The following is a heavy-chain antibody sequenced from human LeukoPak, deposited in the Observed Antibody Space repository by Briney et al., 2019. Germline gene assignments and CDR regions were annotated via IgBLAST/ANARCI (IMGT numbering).Heavy chain of an antibody. Sequence: ASVKVSCKASGYTFTGYYMHWVRQAPGQGLEWMGWINPNSGGTNYAQKFQGRVTMTRDTSISTAYMELSRLRSDDTAVYYCARDSEYCSSTSCPLDYWGQGTLVTVSS. J-gene: IGHJ4*02. CDR3: ARDSEYCSSTSCPLDY. V-gene: IGHV1-2*02. CDR1: GYTFTGYY. CDR2: INPNSGGT. D-gene: IGHD2-2*01.